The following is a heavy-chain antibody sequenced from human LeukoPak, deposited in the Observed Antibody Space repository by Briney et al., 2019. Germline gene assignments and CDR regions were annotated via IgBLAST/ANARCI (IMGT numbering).Heavy chain of an antibody. CDR2: IIPILGIA. CDR1: GGTFSSYA. CDR3: VREPAAIDYFDY. V-gene: IGHV1-69*04. J-gene: IGHJ4*02. D-gene: IGHD2-2*02. Sequence: GASVKVSCKASGGTFSSYAISWVRQAPGQGLEWMGRIIPILGIANYAQKFQGRVTITADKSTSTAYMELSSLRSEDTAVYYCVREPAAIDYFDYWGQGTLVTVSS.